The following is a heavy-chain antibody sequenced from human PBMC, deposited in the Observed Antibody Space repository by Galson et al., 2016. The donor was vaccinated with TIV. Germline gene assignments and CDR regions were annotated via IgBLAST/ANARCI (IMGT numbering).Heavy chain of an antibody. V-gene: IGHV1-69*13. D-gene: IGHD5-18*01. J-gene: IGHJ6*02. CDR2: IIPIFGMT. CDR1: GGTFSSYA. Sequence: SVKVSCKASGGTFSSYAISWVRQAPGQGLEWMGGIIPIFGMTNYAQKFQGRVTITADESTSTIYMELSNLRSADTADYFCARALDTSTNTAYFYYYGLDVWGQRTTVTVAS. CDR3: ARALDTSTNTAYFYYYGLDV.